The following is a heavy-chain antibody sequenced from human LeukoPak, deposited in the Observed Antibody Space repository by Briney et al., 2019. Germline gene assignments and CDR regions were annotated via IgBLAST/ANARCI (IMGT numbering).Heavy chain of an antibody. CDR3: ASRTRGRDLLGY. Sequence: SETLSLTCAVYGGSFRGYYWSWIRQPPGKGLEWIGEINHSGSTNYNPSLKSRVTISVDTSKNQFSLKLSSVTAADTAVYYCASRTRGRDLLGYWGQGTLVTVSS. CDR1: GGSFRGYY. J-gene: IGHJ4*02. V-gene: IGHV4-34*01. D-gene: IGHD1-14*01. CDR2: INHSGST.